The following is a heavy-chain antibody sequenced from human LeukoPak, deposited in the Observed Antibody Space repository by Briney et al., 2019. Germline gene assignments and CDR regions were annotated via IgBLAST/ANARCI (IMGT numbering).Heavy chain of an antibody. CDR1: GSTFSNYN. V-gene: IGHV3-21*01. CDR2: ISSSSTYI. J-gene: IGHJ4*02. D-gene: IGHD1-26*01. Sequence: GGSLRLSCAASGSTFSNYNMNWVRQAPGKGLEWVSSISSSSTYIFYADSVKGRFAISRDNAKNSLYLQMSSLRAEDTAVYYCARYSGTYRDYWGQGTLVTVSS. CDR3: ARYSGTYRDY.